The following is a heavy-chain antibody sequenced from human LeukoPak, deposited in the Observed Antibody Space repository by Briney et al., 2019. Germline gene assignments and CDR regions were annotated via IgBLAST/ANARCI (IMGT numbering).Heavy chain of an antibody. J-gene: IGHJ4*02. CDR1: GGSISSGGYY. CDR3: ARVSTAENFDY. CDR2: IYHSGST. Sequence: SETLSLTCTVSGGSISSGGYYWSWIRQPPGKGLEWIGYIYHSGSTYYNPSLKSRVTISVDRSKNQFSLKLSSVTAADTAVYYCARVSTAENFDYWGQGTLVTVSS. D-gene: IGHD6-6*01. V-gene: IGHV4-30-2*01.